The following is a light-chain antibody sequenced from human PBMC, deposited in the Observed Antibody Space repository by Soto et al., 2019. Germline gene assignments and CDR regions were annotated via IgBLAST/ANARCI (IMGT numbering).Light chain of an antibody. CDR3: HQTYNAPFT. V-gene: IGKV1-39*01. Sequence: DIQMTQSPSSLSASVGDRVTITCRASQSISSSLNWYQLKPGQAPQLLLYAASTLQSGVPSRFSGSGSGTDFTLTISSLQLEDFATYYCHQTYNAPFTFGGGTTVEIK. J-gene: IGKJ4*01. CDR2: AAS. CDR1: QSISSS.